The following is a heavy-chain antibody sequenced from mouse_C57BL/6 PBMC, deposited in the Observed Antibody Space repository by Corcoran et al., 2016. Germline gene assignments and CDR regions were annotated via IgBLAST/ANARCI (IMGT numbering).Heavy chain of an antibody. J-gene: IGHJ2*01. CDR1: GFNIKNPY. Sequence: EVQLQQSVAELVRPGASVKLSCTASGFNIKNPYMHWVKQRPEQGLEWIGRIDPANGNTKYAPKFQGKATITADTSSNTAYLQLSSLTSEDTAIYYCARSDYYGRGYFDYWGQGTTLTVSS. D-gene: IGHD1-1*01. CDR3: ARSDYYGRGYFDY. CDR2: IDPANGNT. V-gene: IGHV14-3*01.